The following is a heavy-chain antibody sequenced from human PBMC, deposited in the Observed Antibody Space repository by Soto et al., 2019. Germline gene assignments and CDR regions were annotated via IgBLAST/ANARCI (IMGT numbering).Heavy chain of an antibody. CDR3: ARDYHLLTGYAFDV. J-gene: IGHJ3*01. CDR1: GVTFISYS. Sequence: GGSLRLSCAASGVTFISYSMNWVRQAPGKGLEWVSSISRTSDYIYYTNSMKGRFTISRDNAKNSLYLQMNSLRDEDTAVYYCARDYHLLTGYAFDVWGQGTMVTVSS. D-gene: IGHD3-9*01. CDR2: ISRTSDYI. V-gene: IGHV3-21*06.